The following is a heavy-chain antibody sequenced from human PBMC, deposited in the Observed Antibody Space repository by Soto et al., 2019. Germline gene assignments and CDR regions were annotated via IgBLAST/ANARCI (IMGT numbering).Heavy chain of an antibody. CDR1: GYNFSNYY. D-gene: IGHD4-17*01. CDR3: ATLKWDYGDYYR. Sequence: PGASLKISCEGSGYNFSNYYISWVRHLPGKGLEWMGRVDPSDSYTDYSPSFEGHVSISADMSITTAFLTLRSLKASDSGMYYCATLKWDYGDYYRWGQGTLVTVSS. CDR2: VDPSDSYT. V-gene: IGHV5-10-1*01. J-gene: IGHJ5*02.